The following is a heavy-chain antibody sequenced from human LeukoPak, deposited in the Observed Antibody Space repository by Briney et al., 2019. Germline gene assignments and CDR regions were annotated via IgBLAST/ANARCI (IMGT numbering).Heavy chain of an antibody. CDR3: ARDPSYPYYYDSSAKGVDAFDI. J-gene: IGHJ3*02. D-gene: IGHD3-22*01. CDR2: ISAYNGNT. CDR1: GYTFTSYG. Sequence: GASVKVSCKASGYTFTSYGISWVRQAPGQGLEWMGWISAYNGNTNYAQKLQGRVTMTTDTSTSTAYMELRSLRSDDTAVYYCARDPSYPYYYDSSAKGVDAFDIWGQGTMVTVSS. V-gene: IGHV1-18*01.